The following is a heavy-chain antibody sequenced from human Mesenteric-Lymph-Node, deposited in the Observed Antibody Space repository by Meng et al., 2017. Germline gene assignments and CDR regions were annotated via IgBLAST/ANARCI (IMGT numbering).Heavy chain of an antibody. CDR2: ISSSGSTI. CDR3: AKGHYYDSRD. J-gene: IGHJ4*02. V-gene: IGHV3-48*03. Sequence: GGSLRLSCAASGFTFDDYAMHWVRQAPGKGLEWVSYISSSGSTIYYADSVKGRFTISRDNAKNSLYLQMNSLRAEDTAVYYCAKGHYYDSRDWGQGTLVTVSS. CDR1: GFTFDDYA. D-gene: IGHD3-22*01.